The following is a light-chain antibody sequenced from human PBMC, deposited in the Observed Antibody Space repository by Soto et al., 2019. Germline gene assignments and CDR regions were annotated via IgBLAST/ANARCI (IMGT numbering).Light chain of an antibody. J-gene: IGLJ2*01. CDR2: RNH. CDR3: AAWDDSLRAVV. V-gene: IGLV1-44*01. CDR1: TSNIGTYA. Sequence: QSVLTQSPSASGTPGQWVTISCSGSTSNIGTYAVNWYQQLPGTAPTLLIFRNHQRPSGVPDRFSGSKSGTSASLAISGPQSADEADYYCAAWDDSLRAVVFGGGTKVTVL.